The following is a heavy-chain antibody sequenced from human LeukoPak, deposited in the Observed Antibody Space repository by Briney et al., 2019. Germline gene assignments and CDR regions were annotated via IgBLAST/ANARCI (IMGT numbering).Heavy chain of an antibody. J-gene: IGHJ4*02. Sequence: GGSLRLSCATSGFPFSDFSMSWVRQAPGKGLEWISTTNSGGTSTYYAESVKGRFTISRDNSKNTLYLQMSSLRVEYTAVYYCAKQSYARSLGEGGPGTLVSVSS. V-gene: IGHV3-23*01. CDR2: TNSGGTST. CDR3: AKQSYARSLGE. CDR1: GFPFSDFS. D-gene: IGHD2-8*01.